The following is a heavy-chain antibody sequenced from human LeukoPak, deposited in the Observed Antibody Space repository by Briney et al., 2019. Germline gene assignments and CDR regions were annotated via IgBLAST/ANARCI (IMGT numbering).Heavy chain of an antibody. CDR3: ARRTTNYYYYYMDV. V-gene: IGHV3-11*04. Sequence: GGSLRLSCAASGFTFSDYYMSWIRQAPGKGLEWVSYISISGSTIYYADSVKGRFTISRDNAKNSLYLQMNSLRAEDTAVYYCARRTTNYYYYYMDVWGKGTTVTVSS. J-gene: IGHJ6*03. CDR2: ISISGSTI. CDR1: GFTFSDYY. D-gene: IGHD1-1*01.